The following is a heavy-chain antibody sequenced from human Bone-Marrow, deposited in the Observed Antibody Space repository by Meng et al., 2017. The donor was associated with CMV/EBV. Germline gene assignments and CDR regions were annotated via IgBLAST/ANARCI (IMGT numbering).Heavy chain of an antibody. CDR1: GYTITNYD. J-gene: IGHJ4*02. D-gene: IGHD3-3*01. CDR3: ARGRFMAY. Sequence: KVSYKASGYTITNYDINWVRQATGQGLEWLGWLNPDAANSGYAEKFQGRVTFTRDTSTTTAYMELRSLRSEDTAVYYCARGRFMAYWGQGTLVTVSS. V-gene: IGHV1-8*03. CDR2: LNPDAANS.